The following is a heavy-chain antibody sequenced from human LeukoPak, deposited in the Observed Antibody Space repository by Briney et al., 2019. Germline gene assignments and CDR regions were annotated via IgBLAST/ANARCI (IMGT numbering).Heavy chain of an antibody. CDR2: INHSGST. J-gene: IGHJ3*02. D-gene: IGHD3-22*01. CDR3: ARRHYYDSRGAFDI. CDR1: GGSFSGYY. V-gene: IGHV4-34*01. Sequence: SETLSLTCAVYGGSFSGYYWSWIRQPPGKGLEWIGEINHSGSTNYNPSLKSRVTISVDTSKNHFSLKLSSVTAADTAVYYCARRHYYDSRGAFDIWGQGTMVTVSS.